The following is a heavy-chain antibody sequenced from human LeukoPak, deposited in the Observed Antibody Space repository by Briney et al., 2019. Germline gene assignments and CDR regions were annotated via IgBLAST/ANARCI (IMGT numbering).Heavy chain of an antibody. CDR3: TRDRPSGNITMIRGVTLDY. D-gene: IGHD3-10*01. J-gene: IGHJ4*02. CDR1: GFAFRSYE. V-gene: IGHV3-48*03. CDR2: ISSSGIAI. Sequence: GGSLRLSCAASGFAFRSYEMNWVRQPPGMGLEWISYISSSGIAIYYADSVKGRFTISRDNAKNSLYLHMNSLRAEDTAVYYCTRDRPSGNITMIRGVTLDYWGQGTLVTVSS.